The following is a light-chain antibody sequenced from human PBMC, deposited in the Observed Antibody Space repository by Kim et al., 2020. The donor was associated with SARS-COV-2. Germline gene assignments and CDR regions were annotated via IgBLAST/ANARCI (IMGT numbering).Light chain of an antibody. CDR3: QQHYTTPYT. Sequence: SDTINCKSRQSVLYSSSNKNYLAWYQQKPGQSPKLLIYWASTRESGVPDRFSGSGSGTDFTLTISSLQAEDVAVYYCQQHYTTPYTFGQGTKLEI. V-gene: IGKV4-1*01. CDR2: WAS. J-gene: IGKJ2*01. CDR1: QSVLYSSSNKNY.